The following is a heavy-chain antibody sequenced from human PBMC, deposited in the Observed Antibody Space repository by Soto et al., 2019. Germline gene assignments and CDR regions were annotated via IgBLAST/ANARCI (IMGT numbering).Heavy chain of an antibody. Sequence: SETLSLTCAVSGGSITSNWWSWVRQPPGKGLEWIGEIHHSGSFNYNPSLRSRVTISIDKSKNQLSLKLTSVTAADTAVYYCASSTTVVTRPYYYGMDVWGQGTTVTVSS. CDR3: ASSTTVVTRPYYYGMDV. V-gene: IGHV4-4*02. J-gene: IGHJ6*02. CDR2: IHHSGSF. D-gene: IGHD4-17*01. CDR1: GGSITSNW.